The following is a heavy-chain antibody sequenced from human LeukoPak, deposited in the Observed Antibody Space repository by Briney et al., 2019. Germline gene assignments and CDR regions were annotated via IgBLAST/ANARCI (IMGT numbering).Heavy chain of an antibody. J-gene: IGHJ4*02. D-gene: IGHD5-12*01. CDR2: ITGSGGRT. V-gene: IGHV3-23*01. CDR1: GFTFSSYA. CDR3: AKGDIVATDYFDY. Sequence: GGSLRLSCAASGFTFSSYAMNWVRQAPGKGLEWVSAITGSGGRTYYADSVKGRFTISRDNSKNTLYLQMNSLRAEDTAVYYCAKGDIVATDYFDYWGQGTLVTVSS.